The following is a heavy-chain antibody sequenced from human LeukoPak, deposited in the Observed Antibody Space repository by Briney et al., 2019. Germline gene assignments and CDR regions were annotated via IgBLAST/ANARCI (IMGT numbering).Heavy chain of an antibody. V-gene: IGHV4-59*01. D-gene: IGHD4-17*01. CDR3: ARDPSLRGWFDP. Sequence: PSEILSLTCTVSGGXISSSYCSWIRQPPGKGLEWIGYVYYSGSTNYNPSLKSRITISVDTSKNHFTLKLSSVTAADTAVYYCARDPSLRGWFDPWGQGTLVTVSS. J-gene: IGHJ5*02. CDR2: VYYSGST. CDR1: GGXISSSY.